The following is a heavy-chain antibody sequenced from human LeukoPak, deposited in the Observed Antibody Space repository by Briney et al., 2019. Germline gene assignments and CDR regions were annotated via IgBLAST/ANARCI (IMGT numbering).Heavy chain of an antibody. J-gene: IGHJ4*02. D-gene: IGHD3-9*01. V-gene: IGHV1-18*01. Sequence: ASVNLSCTASGYTFTSYGISCVRQAPGQGLEWMGWISAYNGNTNYAQKLQGRVTMTTDTSTSTAYMELRSLRSDDTAVYYCARMDYDILTGYYANFDYWGQGTLVTVSS. CDR3: ARMDYDILTGYYANFDY. CDR1: GYTFTSYG. CDR2: ISAYNGNT.